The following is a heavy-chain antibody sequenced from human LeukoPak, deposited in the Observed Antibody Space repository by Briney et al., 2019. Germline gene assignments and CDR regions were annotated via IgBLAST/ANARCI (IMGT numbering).Heavy chain of an antibody. V-gene: IGHV1-2*02. D-gene: IGHD3-9*01. CDR2: INPNSGGT. Sequence: ASVKVSCKAFGYTFTGYYMHWVRQAPGQGLEWMGWINPNSGGTNYAQKFQGRVTMTRDTSISTAYMELSRLRSDDTAVYYCARGDYDILTGYPMPFDYWGQGTLVTVSS. CDR1: GYTFTGYY. CDR3: ARGDYDILTGYPMPFDY. J-gene: IGHJ4*02.